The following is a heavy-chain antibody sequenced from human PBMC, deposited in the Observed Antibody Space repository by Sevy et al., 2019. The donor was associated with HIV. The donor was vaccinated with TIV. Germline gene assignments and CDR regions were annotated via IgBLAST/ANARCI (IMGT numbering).Heavy chain of an antibody. CDR2: IDPNSGDT. CDR1: GYTFTAYY. V-gene: IGHV1-2*06. CDR3: ARDPTCGHPSCYAELFVS. J-gene: IGHJ5*01. Sequence: ASVKVCSKSSGYTFTAYYMHWLRQAPGQGLEWVGRIDPNSGDTRYAQKFQGRVTMTRDTSISTGYMELTGLTSDDTALYYFARDPTCGHPSCYAELFVSRGQGTQVTVSS. D-gene: IGHD2-2*01.